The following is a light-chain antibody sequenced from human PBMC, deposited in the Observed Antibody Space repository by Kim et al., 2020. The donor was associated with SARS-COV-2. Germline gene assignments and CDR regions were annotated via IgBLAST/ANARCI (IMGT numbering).Light chain of an antibody. CDR2: AAS. J-gene: IGKJ4*01. V-gene: IGKV1-12*02. CDR1: QGISSW. Sequence: DIQMTQSPSSVSASVGDRVTITCRASQGISSWLAWHQQKPGKAPKLLIYAASSLQSGVPSRFSGSGSGTDFTLTISSLQPEDFATYYCQQANSFPFTFGGGTKVDIK. CDR3: QQANSFPFT.